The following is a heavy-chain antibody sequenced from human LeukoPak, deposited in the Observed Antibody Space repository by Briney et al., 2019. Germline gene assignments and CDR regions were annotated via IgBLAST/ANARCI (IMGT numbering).Heavy chain of an antibody. Sequence: GGSLRLSRAASGFTFSSYAMSWVRQAPGKGLEWVSAISGSGGSTYYADSVKGRFTISRDNSKNTLYLQMNSLRADDTAVYYCARVVVPAAILEGFDPWGQGTLVTVSS. V-gene: IGHV3-23*01. CDR1: GFTFSSYA. D-gene: IGHD2-2*02. J-gene: IGHJ5*02. CDR2: ISGSGGST. CDR3: ARVVVPAAILEGFDP.